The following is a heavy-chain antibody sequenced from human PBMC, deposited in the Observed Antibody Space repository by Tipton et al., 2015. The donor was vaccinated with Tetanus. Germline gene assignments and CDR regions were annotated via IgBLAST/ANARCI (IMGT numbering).Heavy chain of an antibody. D-gene: IGHD4-17*01. CDR3: ALTDYGDYFNWFDP. CDR1: GGSISSSNYY. J-gene: IGHJ5*02. CDR2: IFYSGTT. V-gene: IGHV4-39*01. Sequence: TLSLTCTVSGGSISSSNYYWGWIRQPPGKGLEWIGRIFYSGTTNYYPSLKSRVTISVDTSKNQFSLKLSSVTAADTDIYYCALTDYGDYFNWFDPWGQGILVTVSS.